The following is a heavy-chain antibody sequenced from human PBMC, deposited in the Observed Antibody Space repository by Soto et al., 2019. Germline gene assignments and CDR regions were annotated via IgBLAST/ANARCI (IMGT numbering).Heavy chain of an antibody. CDR2: ISGGGGGT. CDR3: AKGYATQARFDY. V-gene: IGHV3-23*01. CDR1: GFTFSSYA. J-gene: IGHJ4*02. Sequence: HPGVSLGLSCAASGFTFSSYALSWVRQAPGKGLEWVSAISGGGGGTYYADSVKGRFTISRDNSKNSLYLQMNSLRAEDTAVYYCAKGYATQARFDYWGQGTLVTVSS. D-gene: IGHD3-16*01.